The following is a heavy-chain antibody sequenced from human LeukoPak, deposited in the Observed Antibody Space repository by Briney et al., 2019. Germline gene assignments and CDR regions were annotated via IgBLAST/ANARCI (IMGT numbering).Heavy chain of an antibody. CDR2: IYPGDPDT. D-gene: IGHD3-22*01. J-gene: IGHJ6*03. CDR1: GYSFTSYW. Sequence: PGESLKISCKGSGYSFTSYWIGWVRQMPGKGLEWMGIIYPGDPDTRYSPSFQGQVTISADKSISTAYLQWSSLKASDTAMYYCATASLYYDSSGYPPNYYMDVWGKGTTVTVSS. CDR3: ATASLYYDSSGYPPNYYMDV. V-gene: IGHV5-51*01.